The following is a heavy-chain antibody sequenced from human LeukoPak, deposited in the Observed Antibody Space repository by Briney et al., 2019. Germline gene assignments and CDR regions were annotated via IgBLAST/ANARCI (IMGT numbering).Heavy chain of an antibody. CDR3: AMCLSGYYLGFDY. CDR1: GYTFTGYY. CDR2: INPNSGGT. D-gene: IGHD3-3*01. V-gene: IGHV1-2*02. J-gene: IGHJ4*02. Sequence: GASVKVSCKASGYTFTGYYMHWVRQAPGQGLEWMGWINPNSGGTNYAQKFQGRVTMTRDTSISTAYMELSSLRSEDTAVYYCAMCLSGYYLGFDYWGQGTLVTVSS.